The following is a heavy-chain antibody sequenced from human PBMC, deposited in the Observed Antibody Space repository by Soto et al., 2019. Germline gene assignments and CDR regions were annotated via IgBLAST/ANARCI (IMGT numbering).Heavy chain of an antibody. Sequence: QVQLVESGGGVVQPGRSLRLSCAASGFTFSYYGMHWVRQAPGKGLEWVAVIWYDGSNKFYADSVKGRFTISRDNSKNTLCLQRNSLRAEDTAVYYCARDRGSYGYYYGMDVWGQGTTVTVSS. J-gene: IGHJ6*01. V-gene: IGHV3-33*01. CDR3: ARDRGSYGYYYGMDV. CDR2: IWYDGSNK. D-gene: IGHD5-18*01. CDR1: GFTFSYYG.